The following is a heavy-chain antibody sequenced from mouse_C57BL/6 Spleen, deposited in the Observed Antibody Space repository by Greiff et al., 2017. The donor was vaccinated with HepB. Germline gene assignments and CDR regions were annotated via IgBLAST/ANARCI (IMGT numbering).Heavy chain of an antibody. V-gene: IGHV2-5*01. D-gene: IGHD1-1*01. CDR3: AIDYGSSRCFDV. CDR1: GFSFTSYG. CDR2: IWKGGST. J-gene: IGHJ1*03. Sequence: VMLVESGPGLVQPSQSLSITCTVSGFSFTSYGVHWVSQSPGKGLEWLGEIWKGGSTDYNAAFMSSLSITKDNSKSHVFFKMNRRQADDTAIYYCAIDYGSSRCFDVWGTGTTVTVSS.